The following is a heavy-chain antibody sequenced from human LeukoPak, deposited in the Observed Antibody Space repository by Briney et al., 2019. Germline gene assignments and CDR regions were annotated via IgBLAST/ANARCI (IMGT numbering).Heavy chain of an antibody. D-gene: IGHD3-9*01. Sequence: PSETLSLTCTVSGGSISSGSYFWSWIRQPAGKGLEWIGRIYTSGSTSYNPSLKSRVTISVDTSKNQFSLKLSSVTAADTAVYYCARYFGRWDFDYWGQGTLVTVSS. V-gene: IGHV4-61*02. CDR3: ARYFGRWDFDY. J-gene: IGHJ4*02. CDR1: GGSISSGSYF. CDR2: IYTSGST.